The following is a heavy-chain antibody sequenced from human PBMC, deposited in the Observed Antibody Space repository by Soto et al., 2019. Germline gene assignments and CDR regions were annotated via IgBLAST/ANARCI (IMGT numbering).Heavy chain of an antibody. J-gene: IGHJ4*02. CDR1: GGSISSGSYH. CDR2: IYYSGSS. CDR3: ATAKGTSYYFRHDC. V-gene: IGHV4-31*03. Sequence: TLSLTCTVSGGSISSGSYHWSWIRQHPGKGLEWIGNIYYSGSSYYNPSLKRRATISIDTSKDQFTRRLGGVTAGDTAVDYCATAKGTSYYFRHDCWGRGTLVTVSS. D-gene: IGHD1-26*01.